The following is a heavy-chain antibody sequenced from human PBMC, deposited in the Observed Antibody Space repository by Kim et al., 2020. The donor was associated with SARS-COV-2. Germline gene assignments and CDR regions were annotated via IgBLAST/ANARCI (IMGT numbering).Heavy chain of an antibody. J-gene: IGHJ6*02. CDR2: IDWDDDK. CDR3: ARMPVYDSRGEYYYGMDV. V-gene: IGHV2-70*11. CDR1: GFSLNTRGMC. D-gene: IGHD3-22*01. Sequence: SGPTLVNPTQTLTLTCTFSGFSLNTRGMCVNWIRQPPGKALEWLARIDWDDDKYYMTSLKTRLTISKDTSKNQVVLRMTNMDPVDTATYYCARMPVYDSRGEYYYGMDVWGQGTTVTVSS.